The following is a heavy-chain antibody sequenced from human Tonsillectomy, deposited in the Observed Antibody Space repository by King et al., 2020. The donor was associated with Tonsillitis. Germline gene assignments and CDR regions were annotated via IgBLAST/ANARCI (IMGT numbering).Heavy chain of an antibody. D-gene: IGHD1-7*01. Sequence: LQESGPGLVKPSQTLSLICSVSGGSIRTGDFYWSWIRQPPGKGLEWIGYIYYSGTTYDNPSLQGRVSMSVDASKNQFSLKLRSVTAADTAVYYCARGEGTTGGFDYWGQGTLVTVSS. CDR2: IYYSGTT. J-gene: IGHJ4*02. CDR3: ARGEGTTGGFDY. V-gene: IGHV4-30-4*01. CDR1: GGSIRTGDFY.